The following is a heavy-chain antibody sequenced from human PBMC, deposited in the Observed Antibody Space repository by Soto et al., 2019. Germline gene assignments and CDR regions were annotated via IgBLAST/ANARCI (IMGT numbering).Heavy chain of an antibody. J-gene: IGHJ6*02. V-gene: IGHV3-48*02. CDR2: ISSSSSTI. Sequence: GGGLRLSCAAPGLTFSNFSKKWVRQAPGKGLEWVSYISSSSSTIYYADSVKGRFTISRDNAKNSLYLQMNSLRDEDTAVYYCARDSPPMDVWGQGTTVTVS. CDR3: ARDSPPMDV. CDR1: GLTFSNFS.